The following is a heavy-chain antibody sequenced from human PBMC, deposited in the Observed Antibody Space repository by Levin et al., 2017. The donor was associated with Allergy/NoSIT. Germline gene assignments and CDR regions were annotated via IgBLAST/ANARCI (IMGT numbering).Heavy chain of an antibody. V-gene: IGHV4-4*07. J-gene: IGHJ3*02. CDR2: IYTSGTT. Sequence: SETLSLTCTVSGGSISSYYWSWIRQPAGKGLEWIGRIYTSGTTNYNPSLKSRVTMSIEMSKREFSLKLTSVTAADTAVYYCARELRFLDWLPYDGFDIWGQGTMVTVSS. D-gene: IGHD3/OR15-3a*01. CDR1: GGSISSYY. CDR3: ARELRFLDWLPYDGFDI.